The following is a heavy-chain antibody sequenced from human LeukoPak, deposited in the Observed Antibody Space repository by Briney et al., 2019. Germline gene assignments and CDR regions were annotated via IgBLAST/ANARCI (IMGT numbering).Heavy chain of an antibody. J-gene: IGHJ3*02. CDR3: ARAARFYGSSGAHAFDI. D-gene: IGHD3-22*01. CDR2: IGTGGDT. V-gene: IGHV3-13*01. Sequence: SGGSLRLSCVASGFTFSNYDMHWVRQGTGKGLEWVSGIGTGGDTHYPDSVKGRFTISRENAKSSLYLQMNSLRVGDTAMYYCARAARFYGSSGAHAFDIWGQGTMVTVS. CDR1: GFTFSNYD.